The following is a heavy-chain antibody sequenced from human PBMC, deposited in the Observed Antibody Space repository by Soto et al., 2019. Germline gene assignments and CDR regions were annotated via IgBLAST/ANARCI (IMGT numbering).Heavy chain of an antibody. Sequence: QVQLVQSGAEVKKPGASVKVSCKASGYTFTGYYMHWVRQAPGQGLEWMGWINPNSGGTNYAQKFQGRVTMTRDTSISTAYMELSRLRSDDTAVYYCARDWGYCSSTSCYPWFDPWGQGTLVTVSS. V-gene: IGHV1-2*02. D-gene: IGHD2-2*01. CDR1: GYTFTGYY. CDR3: ARDWGYCSSTSCYPWFDP. J-gene: IGHJ5*02. CDR2: INPNSGGT.